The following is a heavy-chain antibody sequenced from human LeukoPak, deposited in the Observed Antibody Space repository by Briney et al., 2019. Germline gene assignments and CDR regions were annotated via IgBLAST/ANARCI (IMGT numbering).Heavy chain of an antibody. CDR3: TRGADDYKTGS. CDR1: GDFVINDNSI. V-gene: IGHV4-31*02. CDR2: FHPDGTT. J-gene: IGHJ1*01. Sequence: PSQTLSLMCSVSGDFVINDNSIWSWIRQHPEKGLEWIGHFHPDGTTYYDPSLKSRLTISIDTSKNHFSLEMTSMPAADTAVYYCTRGADDYKTGSWGQGTLVTVSS. D-gene: IGHD5-24*01.